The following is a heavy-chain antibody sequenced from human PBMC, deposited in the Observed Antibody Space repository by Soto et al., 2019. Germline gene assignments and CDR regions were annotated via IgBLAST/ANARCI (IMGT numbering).Heavy chain of an antibody. CDR3: ARGGYYDSSGSRNYHYYGMNV. CDR1: GYTFSSYG. Sequence: QVQLVQSGGEVKKPGASVKVSCKASGYTFSSYGINWVRQAPGQGLEWLGWISPYDGNTKYAQILQGRVSMTTDTSTTTAYMEVRSLRSDDTAVYSCARGGYYDSSGSRNYHYYGMNVWGQGTTVTVSS. V-gene: IGHV1-18*01. D-gene: IGHD3-22*01. J-gene: IGHJ6*02. CDR2: ISPYDGNT.